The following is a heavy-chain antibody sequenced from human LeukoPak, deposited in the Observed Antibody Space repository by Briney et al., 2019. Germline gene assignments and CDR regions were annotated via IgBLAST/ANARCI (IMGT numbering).Heavy chain of an antibody. V-gene: IGHV4-61*01. CDR3: ARVGGAVAGTGGAFDI. D-gene: IGHD6-19*01. J-gene: IGHJ3*02. CDR2: IYYSGST. Sequence: PSETLSLTCTVSGGSVSSGSYYWSWIRQPPGKGLEWIGYIYYSGSTNYNPSLKSRVTISVDTSKNQFSLKLSSVTAADTAVYYCARVGGAVAGTGGAFDIWGQGTMVTVSS. CDR1: GGSVSSGSYY.